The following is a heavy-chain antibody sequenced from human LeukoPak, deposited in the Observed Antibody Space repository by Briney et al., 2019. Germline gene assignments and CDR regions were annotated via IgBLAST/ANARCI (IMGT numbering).Heavy chain of an antibody. Sequence: PGGSLRLSCAASGFTFSSYEMNWVRQAPGKGLEWVSYISSSGSTIYYADSVKGRFTISRDNAKNSLYLQMNSLRAEDTAVYYCAREGHYDSSGYLRYYFDYWGQGTLVTVSS. V-gene: IGHV3-48*03. J-gene: IGHJ4*02. CDR3: AREGHYDSSGYLRYYFDY. CDR2: ISSSGSTI. CDR1: GFTFSSYE. D-gene: IGHD3-22*01.